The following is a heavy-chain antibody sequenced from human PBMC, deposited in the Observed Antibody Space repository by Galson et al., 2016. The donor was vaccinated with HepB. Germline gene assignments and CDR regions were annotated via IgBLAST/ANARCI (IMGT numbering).Heavy chain of an antibody. V-gene: IGHV3-21*01. J-gene: IGHJ3*01. CDR3: ARESSGYDYDFDL. Sequence: LRLSCAASGFTFSRYTMNWVRRAPGKGLEWVSSISTSSTYIYYADSMKGRFTISRDNAKKSLYLQMSSLRADDTAIYYCARESSGYDYDFDLWGQGTRVTVAS. CDR2: ISTSSTYI. D-gene: IGHD5-12*01. CDR1: GFTFSRYT.